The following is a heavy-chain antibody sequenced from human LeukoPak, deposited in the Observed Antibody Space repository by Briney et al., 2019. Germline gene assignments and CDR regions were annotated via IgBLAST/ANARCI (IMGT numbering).Heavy chain of an antibody. J-gene: IGHJ2*01. CDR3: ARDSDTSGNHWFFDV. Sequence: GTSLRLSCAASGSAFHNFGMVWVRQPPGKGLQWVAAIDPDGNDNYYADSARGRFVISRDNSKNTLYLQIYSLTVVDTAVYYCARDSDTSGNHWFFDVWGRGTLVIASS. D-gene: IGHD6-19*01. CDR2: IDPDGNDN. CDR1: GSAFHNFG. V-gene: IGHV3-30*12.